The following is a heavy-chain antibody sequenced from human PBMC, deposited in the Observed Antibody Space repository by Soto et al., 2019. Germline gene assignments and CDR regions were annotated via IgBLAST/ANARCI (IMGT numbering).Heavy chain of an antibody. CDR2: ISYDGSNK. V-gene: IGHV3-30-3*01. CDR1: GFTFSSYA. Sequence: QVQLVESGGGVVQPGRSLRLSCAASGFTFSSYAMHWVRQVPGKGLEWVAVISYDGSNKYYADSGKGRFTISIDNSKNTLYPQMNSLRAEDTAVYYCARHLWRDDYTWGYFDLWGRGTLVTVSS. D-gene: IGHD4-4*01. CDR3: ARHLWRDDYTWGYFDL. J-gene: IGHJ2*01.